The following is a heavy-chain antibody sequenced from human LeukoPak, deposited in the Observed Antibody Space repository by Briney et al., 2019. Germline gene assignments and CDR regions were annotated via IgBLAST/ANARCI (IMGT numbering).Heavy chain of an antibody. CDR2: TYYSGST. D-gene: IGHD3-22*01. V-gene: IGHV4-39*07. J-gene: IGHJ4*02. CDR1: GGSISSSSYY. Sequence: SETLSLTCTVSGGSISSSSYYWGWIRQPPGKGLEWIGSTYYSGSTYYNPSLKSRVTISVDTSKDQFSLKLSSVTAADTAVYYCARVLWYYYDSSGYYRSYYFDYWGQGTLVTVSS. CDR3: ARVLWYYYDSSGYYRSYYFDY.